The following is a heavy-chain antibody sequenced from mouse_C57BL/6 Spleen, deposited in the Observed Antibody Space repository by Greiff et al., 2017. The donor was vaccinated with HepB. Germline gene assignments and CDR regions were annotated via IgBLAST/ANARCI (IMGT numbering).Heavy chain of an antibody. V-gene: IGHV1-39*01. Sequence: LEESGPELVKPGASVKISCKASGYSFTDYNMNWVKQRNGKSLEWIGVINPNYGTTSYNQKFKGKATLTVDQSSSTAYMQLNSLTSADSAVYYCARGYDYDWAWFAYWGQGTLVTVSA. J-gene: IGHJ3*01. D-gene: IGHD2-4*01. CDR2: INPNYGTT. CDR1: GYSFTDYN. CDR3: ARGYDYDWAWFAY.